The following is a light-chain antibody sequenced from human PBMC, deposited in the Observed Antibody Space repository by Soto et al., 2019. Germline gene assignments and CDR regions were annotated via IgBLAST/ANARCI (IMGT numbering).Light chain of an antibody. Sequence: EIVLTQSPDILSVSPGEGAILSCRASRDIRTNLAWYQHRPGQPPRLLIYEANIRASGVPARFSGSGSGTAFTLTMSDLQAEDFALYYCQQYNNWPPEYTFGQGTKL. J-gene: IGKJ2*01. V-gene: IGKV3-15*01. CDR1: RDIRTN. CDR3: QQYNNWPPEYT. CDR2: EAN.